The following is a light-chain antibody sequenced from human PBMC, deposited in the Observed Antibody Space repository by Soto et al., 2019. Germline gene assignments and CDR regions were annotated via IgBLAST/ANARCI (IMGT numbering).Light chain of an antibody. CDR1: SSNIGAGYD. Sequence: QPVLTQPPSVSGAPGQRVTISCTGSSSNIGAGYDVHWYQQLPGTAPKLLIYGNSNRPSGVPDRFSGSKSGTSASLAITGVRAEEGADYYCQSYDSSLRGGVFGGGTKLTVL. V-gene: IGLV1-40*01. CDR3: QSYDSSLRGGV. CDR2: GNS. J-gene: IGLJ3*02.